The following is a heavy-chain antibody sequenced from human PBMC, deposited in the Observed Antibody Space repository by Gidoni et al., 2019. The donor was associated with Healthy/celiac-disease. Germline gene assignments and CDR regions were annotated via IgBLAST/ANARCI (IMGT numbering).Heavy chain of an antibody. CDR2: ISSSSSYI. J-gene: IGHJ6*02. Sequence: EVQLVESGGGLVKPGGSLRLSCAASGFTFSSYSMNWVRQAPGKGLEWVSSISSSSSYIYYADSVKGRFTISRDNAKNSLYLQMNSLRAEDTALYYCAREGYGSGSPGMDVWGQGTTVTVSS. V-gene: IGHV3-21*01. CDR3: AREGYGSGSPGMDV. CDR1: GFTFSSYS. D-gene: IGHD3-10*01.